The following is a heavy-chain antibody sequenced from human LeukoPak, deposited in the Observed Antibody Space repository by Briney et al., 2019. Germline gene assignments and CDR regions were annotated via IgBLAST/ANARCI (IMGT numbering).Heavy chain of an antibody. J-gene: IGHJ4*02. Sequence: GGSLRLSCAASGFIFSSYWMTWVRQAPGKGLEWVAKIKQDGIAKYYVDSVKGRFTISRDNAKNSLYLQMNSLRAEDTAVYYCARGAWTAYYFDYWGQGTLVTVSS. CDR2: IKQDGIAK. CDR3: ARGAWTAYYFDY. D-gene: IGHD3/OR15-3a*01. CDR1: GFIFSSYW. V-gene: IGHV3-7*01.